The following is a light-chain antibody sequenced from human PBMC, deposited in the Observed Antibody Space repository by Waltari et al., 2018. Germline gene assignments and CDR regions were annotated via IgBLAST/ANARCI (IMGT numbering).Light chain of an antibody. Sequence: CRSSLSVGGVLAWCQRKPGQSPRLLIYDGSSRATGIPDRFSGSGFGTDWSLTISRLEAEDCAVYYCQKYGSLPGSFGQGTKVEIK. CDR3: QKYGSLPGS. V-gene: IGKV3-20*01. CDR1: LSVGGV. CDR2: DGS. J-gene: IGKJ1*01.